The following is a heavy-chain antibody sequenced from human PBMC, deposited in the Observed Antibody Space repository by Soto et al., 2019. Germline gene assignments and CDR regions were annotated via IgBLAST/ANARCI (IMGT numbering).Heavy chain of an antibody. Sequence: GGSLRLSCAASGFTFSSYAMHWVRQAPGKGLEWVAVISYDGSNKYYADSVKGRFTISRDNSKNTLYLQMNSLRAEDTAVYYCASLYYSRGRVYYYGMDVWGQGTTVTVSS. CDR1: GFTFSSYA. CDR2: ISYDGSNK. J-gene: IGHJ6*02. CDR3: ASLYYSRGRVYYYGMDV. D-gene: IGHD4-4*01. V-gene: IGHV3-30-3*01.